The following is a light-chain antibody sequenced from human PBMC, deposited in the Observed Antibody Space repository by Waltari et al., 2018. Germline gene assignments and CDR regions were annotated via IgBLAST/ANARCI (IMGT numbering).Light chain of an antibody. CDR3: QQYNTYSA. CDR2: KAS. Sequence: DIQMTQSPSTLSASVGDRVTITCRASQSISSWVAWYQQKPGTAPKLLIYKASTLETGVPSRFSCSGFVTEFTLTNSSLQPDDCATYYCQQYNTYSAFGPGTKVDI. CDR1: QSISSW. J-gene: IGKJ3*01. V-gene: IGKV1-5*03.